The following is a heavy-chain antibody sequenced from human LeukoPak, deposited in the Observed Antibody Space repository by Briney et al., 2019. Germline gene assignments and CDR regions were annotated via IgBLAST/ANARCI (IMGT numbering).Heavy chain of an antibody. CDR1: GGSISSSSYY. J-gene: IGHJ4*02. D-gene: IGHD1-20*01. V-gene: IGHV4-39*01. CDR2: IYYSGST. CDR3: AKYNWNDEALDY. Sequence: PSETLSLTCTVSGGSISSSSYYWGWLRQPPGKGLEWIGSIYYSGSTYYNPSLKSRVTISVDTSKNQFSLKLSSVTAADTAVYYCAKYNWNDEALDYWGQGTLVTVSS.